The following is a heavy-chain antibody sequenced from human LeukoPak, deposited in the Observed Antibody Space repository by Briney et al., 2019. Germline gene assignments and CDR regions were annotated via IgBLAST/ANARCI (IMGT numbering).Heavy chain of an antibody. CDR2: ISSSSSTI. Sequence: PGGSLRLSCAASGFSFSSYNMNWVRQAPGKGLEWVSYISSSSSTIYYADSVKGRFTISRDNAKNSLYLQMNSLRAEDTAVYYCARHYDSSGYYYFDYWGQGTLVTVSS. V-gene: IGHV3-48*01. D-gene: IGHD3-22*01. CDR1: GFSFSSYN. J-gene: IGHJ4*02. CDR3: ARHYDSSGYYYFDY.